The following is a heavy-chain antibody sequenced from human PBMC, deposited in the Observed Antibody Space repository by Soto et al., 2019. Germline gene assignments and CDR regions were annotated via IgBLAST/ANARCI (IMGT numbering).Heavy chain of an antibody. CDR1: GFTFTSSA. J-gene: IGHJ4*02. V-gene: IGHV1-58*02. D-gene: IGHD2-21*01. CDR2: IVVGSGNT. CDR3: AALFTHCGGDYDY. Sequence: SVKVSCKASGFTFTSSAMQWVRQARGQRLEWIGWIVVGSGNTNYAQKFQERVTITRDMSTSTAYMELSSLRSEDTAVYYCAALFTHCGGDYDYWGQGTLVTVSS.